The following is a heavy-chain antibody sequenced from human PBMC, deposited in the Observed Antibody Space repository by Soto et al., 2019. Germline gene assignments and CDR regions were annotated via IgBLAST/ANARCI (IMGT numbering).Heavy chain of an antibody. CDR3: AREWELLGYYGMDV. CDR1: GYTFTSYG. Sequence: ASVKVSCKASGYTFTSYGISWVRQAPGQGLEWMGWISAYNGNTNYAQKLQGRVTMTTDTSTSTAYMELRSLRSDDTAVYYCAREWELLGYYGMDVWGQGTTVTVSS. D-gene: IGHD1-26*01. CDR2: ISAYNGNT. J-gene: IGHJ6*02. V-gene: IGHV1-18*01.